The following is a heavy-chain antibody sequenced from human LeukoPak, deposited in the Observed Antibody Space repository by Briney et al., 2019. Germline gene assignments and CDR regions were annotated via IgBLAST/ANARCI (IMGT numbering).Heavy chain of an antibody. Sequence: GGSLRLSCAASGFTFSTYGMSWVRQAPGKGLEWVSYISSASGTIHYADSVKGRFTISRDNAKNSLYLQLNSLRDEDTAVYYCARDMGGLFPGRSFDYWGRGTLVTVSS. D-gene: IGHD2-21*01. CDR1: GFTFSTYG. J-gene: IGHJ4*02. V-gene: IGHV3-48*02. CDR2: ISSASGTI. CDR3: ARDMGGLFPGRSFDY.